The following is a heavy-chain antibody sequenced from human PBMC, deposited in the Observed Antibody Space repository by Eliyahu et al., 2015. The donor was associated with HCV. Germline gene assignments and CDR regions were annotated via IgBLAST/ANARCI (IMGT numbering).Heavy chain of an antibody. CDR3: FGDLKPDS. CDR1: GGPFTTYF. D-gene: IGHD3-10*01. Sequence: QVQVQQWGAGLLKPSETLSLTCAVYGGPFTTYFVNWIRQAPGKGLEWIGEITHNGETNYNPSLKSRVFLSVDTSKNQFSLTLISVYYCATIRRRTFGDLKPDSWGQGILVTVSS. J-gene: IGHJ4*02. CDR2: ITHNGET. V-gene: IGHV4-34*01.